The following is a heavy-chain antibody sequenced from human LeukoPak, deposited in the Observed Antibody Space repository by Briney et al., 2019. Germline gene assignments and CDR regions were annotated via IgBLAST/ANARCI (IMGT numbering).Heavy chain of an antibody. CDR3: AKDSRIGENYYYYMDV. J-gene: IGHJ6*03. CDR1: RFTFSSYA. V-gene: IGHV3-23*01. D-gene: IGHD3-16*01. CDR2: ISGSGGST. Sequence: GGSLRLYCAASRFTFSSYAMSWVRQAPGKGLEWVSAISGSGGSTYYADSVEGRFTISRDNSKNTLYLQMNSLRAEDTAVYYCAKDSRIGENYYYYMDVWGKGTTVTVSS.